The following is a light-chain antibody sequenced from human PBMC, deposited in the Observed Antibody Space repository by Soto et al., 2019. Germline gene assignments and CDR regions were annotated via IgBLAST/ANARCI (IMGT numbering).Light chain of an antibody. CDR3: SSYTSSSLDV. CDR1: SSDVGGYNY. Sequence: QSALTQPASVSGSPGQSITISCTGTSSDVGGYNYVSWYQQHPGKAPKLMIYDVSNRPSGLSNRFSGSKSGNTASLTISGLQAEDEAAYYCSSYTSSSLDVFGTGTKLTVL. V-gene: IGLV2-14*01. J-gene: IGLJ1*01. CDR2: DVS.